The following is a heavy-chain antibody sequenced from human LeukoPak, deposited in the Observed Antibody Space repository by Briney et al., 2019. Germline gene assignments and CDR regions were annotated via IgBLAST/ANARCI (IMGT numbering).Heavy chain of an antibody. J-gene: IGHJ4*02. Sequence: GGSLRLSCAASGFTFSTYAMTWVRQAPGQGLEWVSSISGSGSGTYYADSVKGRFTISRDNSKNTLYLQMNSLRAEDTAVYYCAKEIAAAGTRGLDYWGRGTLVTVSS. D-gene: IGHD6-13*01. CDR1: GFTFSTYA. V-gene: IGHV3-23*01. CDR3: AKEIAAAGTRGLDY. CDR2: ISGSGSGT.